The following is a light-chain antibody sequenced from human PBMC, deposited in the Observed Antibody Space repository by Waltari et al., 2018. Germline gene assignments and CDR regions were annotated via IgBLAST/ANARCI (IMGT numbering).Light chain of an antibody. J-gene: IGKJ1*01. Sequence: DIVMTQTPLSSPVTLGQPASISCRSSQRLVHDNGNTYLNWYQKRPGQPPRLLIYQISKRFSGVPDRFSGSGSGTEFTLKISRVEPEDVGVYYCMQATRFPRSFGQGTKVEIK. CDR1: QRLVHDNGNTY. V-gene: IGKV2-24*01. CDR2: QIS. CDR3: MQATRFPRS.